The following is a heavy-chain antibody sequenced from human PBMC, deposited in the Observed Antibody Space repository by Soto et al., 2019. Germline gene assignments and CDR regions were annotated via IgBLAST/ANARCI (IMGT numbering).Heavy chain of an antibody. CDR3: AKDGPCSSTSCYSLYYYYYMDV. D-gene: IGHD2-2*01. CDR2: ISWNSGSI. CDR1: GFTFDDYA. Sequence: GGSLRLSCAASGFTFDDYAMHWVRQAPGKGLEWVSGISWNSGSIGYADSVKGRFTISRDNAKNSLYLQMNSLRAEDTALYYCAKDGPCSSTSCYSLYYYYYMDVWGKGTTVTVSS. V-gene: IGHV3-9*01. J-gene: IGHJ6*03.